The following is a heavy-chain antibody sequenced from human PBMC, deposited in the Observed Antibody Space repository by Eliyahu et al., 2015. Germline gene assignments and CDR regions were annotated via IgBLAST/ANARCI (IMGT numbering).Heavy chain of an antibody. CDR3: ARQKPVFAGYSSSSNWFDP. CDR1: GFTFXSYS. CDR2: ISSSSSYI. V-gene: IGHV3-21*01. D-gene: IGHD6-13*01. Sequence: EVQLVESGGGLVKPGGSLRLSCAAXGFTFXSYSMNWVRQAPGKGLEWVSSISSSSSYIYYADSVKGRFTISRDNAKNSLYLQMNSLRAEDTAVYYCARQKPVFAGYSSSSNWFDPWGQGTLVTVSS. J-gene: IGHJ5*02.